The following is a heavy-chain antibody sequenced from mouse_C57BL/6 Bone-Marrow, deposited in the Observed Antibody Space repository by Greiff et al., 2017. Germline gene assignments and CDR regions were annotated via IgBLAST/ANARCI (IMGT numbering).Heavy chain of an antibody. CDR1: GYSFTDYN. Sequence: LQESGPELVKPGASVKISCKASGYSFTDYNMNWVKQSNGKSLEWIGVINPNYGTTSYNQKFKGKATLTVDKSSSTAYMQLSSLTSEDTAVYYCARGYDYDYAIDYWGQGTPVTVSS. D-gene: IGHD2-4*01. V-gene: IGHV1-39*01. J-gene: IGHJ4*01. CDR3: ARGYDYDYAIDY. CDR2: INPNYGTT.